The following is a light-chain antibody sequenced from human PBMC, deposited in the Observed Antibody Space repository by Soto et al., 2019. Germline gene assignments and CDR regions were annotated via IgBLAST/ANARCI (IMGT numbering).Light chain of an antibody. Sequence: DIVLTQSPLSLPVTPGEPSSLSCRSSQSLLHSNGYNYLDWYLQKPGQSPQLMIYLGSNRASGVPDRFSGSGSGTDCTLKISRVEAEDIGVYYCMQALETPPTFGQGTRLEIK. J-gene: IGKJ5*01. CDR3: MQALETPPT. CDR2: LGS. CDR1: QSLLHSNGYNY. V-gene: IGKV2-28*01.